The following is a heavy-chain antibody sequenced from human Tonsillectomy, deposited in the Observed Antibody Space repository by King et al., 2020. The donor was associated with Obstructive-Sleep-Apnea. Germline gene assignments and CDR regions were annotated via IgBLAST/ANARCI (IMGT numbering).Heavy chain of an antibody. V-gene: IGHV2-5*02. CDR2: IYWDDDK. Sequence: TLKESGPTLVKPTQTLTLTCTFSGFSLSTSGVGVGWIRQPPGKALEWLALIYWDDDKRYSPSLKSRLTITKDTSKNQVVLTMTNIDPVDTATYYCAHGAAGYAENWGPGTLVTVSS. CDR1: GFSLSTSGVG. D-gene: IGHD5-12*01. CDR3: AHGAAGYAEN. J-gene: IGHJ4*02.